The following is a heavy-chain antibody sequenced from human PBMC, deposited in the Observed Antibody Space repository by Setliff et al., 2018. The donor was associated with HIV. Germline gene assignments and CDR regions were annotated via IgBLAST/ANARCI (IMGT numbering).Heavy chain of an antibody. J-gene: IGHJ4*02. V-gene: IGHV1-69*13. CDR3: ARDLGRSLDY. CDR1: GGTFSSYG. Sequence: SVKVSCKASGGTFSSYGISWVRQAPGQGLEWMGGIIPIFGTTNYAPKFQGRVTLTADESASTTYMELSSLRSDDTAVYYCARDLGRSLDYWGQGTLVTVSS. CDR2: IIPIFGTT.